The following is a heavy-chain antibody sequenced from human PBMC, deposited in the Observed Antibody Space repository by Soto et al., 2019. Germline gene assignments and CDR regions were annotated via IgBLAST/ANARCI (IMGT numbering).Heavy chain of an antibody. D-gene: IGHD2-21*02. CDR1: GFTFNIYA. CDR3: AKDRRVVVTANTIGY. Sequence: PGGSLRLSCAASGFTFNIYAMSWVRQAPGKGLEWVSAISGSGGSTYYADSVKGRFTISRDNSKNTLYLQMNSLRAEDTAVYYCAKDRRVVVTANTIGYWGQGTLVTVPS. V-gene: IGHV3-23*01. J-gene: IGHJ4*02. CDR2: ISGSGGST.